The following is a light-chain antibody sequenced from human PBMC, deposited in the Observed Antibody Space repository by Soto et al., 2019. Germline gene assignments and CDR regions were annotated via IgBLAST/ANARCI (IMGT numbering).Light chain of an antibody. CDR1: QSVNNL. V-gene: IGKV1-5*01. CDR3: QHYGSYPET. CDR2: DTS. J-gene: IGKJ1*01. Sequence: TQSPATLSASVGDRATITCRASQSVNNLLAWYQQKPGKAPKLLIYDTSTMESGVPSRFSGSGSGTDFTLSISSLEPEDFAIYYCQHYGSYPETFGQGTKVDIK.